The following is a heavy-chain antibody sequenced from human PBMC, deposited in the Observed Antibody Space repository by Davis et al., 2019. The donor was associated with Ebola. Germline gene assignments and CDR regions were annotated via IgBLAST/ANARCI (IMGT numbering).Heavy chain of an antibody. V-gene: IGHV3-7*01. CDR3: ARGIWFGELLGMDV. J-gene: IGHJ6*02. D-gene: IGHD3-10*01. CDR1: GFTFSSYW. Sequence: GGSLRLSCAASGFTFSSYWMSWVRQAPGKGLEWVANIKQDGSEKYYVDSVKGRFTISRDNSKSTLYLQMNTLRAEDTAVYYCARGIWFGELLGMDVWGQGTTVTVSS. CDR2: IKQDGSEK.